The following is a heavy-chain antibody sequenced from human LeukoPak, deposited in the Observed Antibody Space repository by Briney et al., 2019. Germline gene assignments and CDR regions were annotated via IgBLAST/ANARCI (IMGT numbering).Heavy chain of an antibody. CDR2: IYYSGST. J-gene: IGHJ4*02. Sequence: SETLSLTCTVSGGSISSGGYYWTWIRQPPGKGLESIGNIYYSGSTNYNPSLRSRVTISVDTSKNQFPLKMSSVTAADTAVYYCARQDSSGSFDYWGQGTLVTVSS. V-gene: IGHV4-61*08. D-gene: IGHD3-22*01. CDR3: ARQDSSGSFDY. CDR1: GGSISSGGYY.